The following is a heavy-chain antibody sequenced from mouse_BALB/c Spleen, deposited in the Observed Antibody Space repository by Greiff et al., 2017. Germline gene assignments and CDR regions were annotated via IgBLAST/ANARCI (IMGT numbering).Heavy chain of an antibody. V-gene: IGHV5-9-3*01. J-gene: IGHJ3*01. CDR3: ARQNSAGWFAY. Sequence: EVKLVESGGGLVKPGGSLKLSCAASGFTFSSYAMSWVRQTPEKRLEWVATISSGGSYTYYPDSVKGRFTISRDNAKNTLYLQMSSLRSEDTAMYYCARQNSAGWFAYWGQGTLVTVSA. CDR2: ISSGGSYT. CDR1: GFTFSSYA.